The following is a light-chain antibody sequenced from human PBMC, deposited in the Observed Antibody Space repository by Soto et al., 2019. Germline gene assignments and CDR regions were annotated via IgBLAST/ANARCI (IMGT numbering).Light chain of an antibody. CDR1: SSDVGGYNF. CDR3: CSYAGSYTLV. V-gene: IGLV2-11*01. J-gene: IGLJ3*02. CDR2: DVS. Sequence: QSALTQPRSVSGSPGQSVTISCTGTSSDVGGYNFVSWYQPHPGKAPKLMIYDVSKRPSGVPDRFSGSKSGSTASLTISGLQAEDEADYYCCSYAGSYTLVFGGGTKLTVL.